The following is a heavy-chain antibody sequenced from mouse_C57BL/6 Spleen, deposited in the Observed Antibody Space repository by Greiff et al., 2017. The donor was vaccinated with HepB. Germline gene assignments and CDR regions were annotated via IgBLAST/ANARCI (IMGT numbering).Heavy chain of an antibody. CDR3: ANLNYYDSSYVVGFAY. D-gene: IGHD1-1*01. V-gene: IGHV1-78*01. J-gene: IGHJ3*01. CDR1: GYTFTDHT. Sequence: QVQLQQSDAELVQPGASVKISCQVSGYTFTDHTIHWMKQRPEQGLEWIGCIYPSDGSTKYNEKFKGKATLPADKSSSTAYMQLNSLTSEDSAVYCCANLNYYDSSYVVGFAYWGQGTLVTVSA. CDR2: IYPSDGST.